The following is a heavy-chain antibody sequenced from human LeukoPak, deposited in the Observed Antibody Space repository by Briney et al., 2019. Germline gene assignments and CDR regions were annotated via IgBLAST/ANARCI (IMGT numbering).Heavy chain of an antibody. CDR3: AKDADISVELVVITSFDS. D-gene: IGHD3-22*01. CDR2: IYSGGST. CDR1: GFTVSSNY. V-gene: IGHV3-53*01. J-gene: IGHJ4*02. Sequence: GGSLRLSCAASGFTVSSNYMSWVRQAPGKGLEWVSVIYSGGSTYYADSVKGRFTISRDNSKNTLYLQMNSLRAEDTALYYCAKDADISVELVVITSFDSWGQGTLVTVSP.